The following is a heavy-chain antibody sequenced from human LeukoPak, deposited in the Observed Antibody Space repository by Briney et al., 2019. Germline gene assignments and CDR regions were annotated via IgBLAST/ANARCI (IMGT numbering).Heavy chain of an antibody. J-gene: IGHJ6*02. V-gene: IGHV1-69*13. CDR3: ARPSNYYGSGSPYYYYGMDV. Sequence: ASVKVSCKASGGTFISYAISWVRQDPGQGLEWMGGIIPIFGTANYAQKFQGRVTITADESTSTAYMELSSLRSEDTAVYYCARPSNYYGSGSPYYYYGMDVWGQGTTVTVSS. CDR2: IIPIFGTA. D-gene: IGHD3-10*01. CDR1: GGTFISYA.